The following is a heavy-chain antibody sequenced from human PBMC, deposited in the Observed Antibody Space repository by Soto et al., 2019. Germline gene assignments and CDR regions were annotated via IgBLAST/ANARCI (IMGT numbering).Heavy chain of an antibody. J-gene: IGHJ6*03. CDR1: GYSFTNYG. D-gene: IGHD6-19*01. V-gene: IGHV1-18*01. CDR3: ARDRGVAPPVAGNTHYYYMDV. Sequence: GASVKVSCKASGYSFTNYGVTWVRQAPGQGLEWMGWISAFNGNTHYAQNLQGRVTMTTDASTSTAYMELRSLRSDDTAVYYCARDRGVAPPVAGNTHYYYMDVWGKGTTVTVSS. CDR2: ISAFNGNT.